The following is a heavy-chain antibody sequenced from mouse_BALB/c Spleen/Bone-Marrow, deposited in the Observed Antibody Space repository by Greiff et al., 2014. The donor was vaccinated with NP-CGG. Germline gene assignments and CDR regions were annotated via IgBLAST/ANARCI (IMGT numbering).Heavy chain of an antibody. CDR3: TRSDYYDYQAWFAY. V-gene: IGHV1S81*02. J-gene: IGHJ3*01. CDR2: INPSNGGS. D-gene: IGHD2-4*01. CDR1: GYTFTNYY. Sequence: VQLQQSGAELVKPGASVKLSCKTSGYTFTNYYIYWVKQRPGQGLEWIGEINPSNGGSNFNEKLKSKATLTVDKSSSTAYMQLSSLTSDDSAVYYCTRSDYYDYQAWFAYWGQGTLVTVSA.